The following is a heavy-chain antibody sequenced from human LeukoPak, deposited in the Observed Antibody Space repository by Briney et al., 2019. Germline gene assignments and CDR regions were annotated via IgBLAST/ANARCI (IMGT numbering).Heavy chain of an antibody. J-gene: IGHJ4*02. CDR3: ARDVLGEGVDY. V-gene: IGHV3-15*05. D-gene: IGHD2-8*01. Sequence: GGSLRLSCAASGFTFSNAWMAWVRQAPGKGLEWAGRIRSKTDGGTIDYAAPVKDRFTISRDNAKNTLYLQMNSLRADDTALYYCARDVLGEGVDYWGQGTLVTVSS. CDR2: IRSKTDGGTI. CDR1: GFTFSNAW.